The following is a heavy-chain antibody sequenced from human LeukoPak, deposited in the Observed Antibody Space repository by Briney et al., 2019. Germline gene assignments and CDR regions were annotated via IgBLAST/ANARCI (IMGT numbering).Heavy chain of an antibody. CDR2: ISGSGGST. CDR3: AKNSLRFGEKTFDY. Sequence: GSLRLSCAASGFTFSSYAMSWVRQAPGKGLEWVSAISGSGGSTYYADSVKGRFTISRDNSKNTLYLQMNSLRAEDTPVYYCAKNSLRFGEKTFDYWGQGTLVTVSS. D-gene: IGHD3-10*01. J-gene: IGHJ4*02. CDR1: GFTFSSYA. V-gene: IGHV3-23*01.